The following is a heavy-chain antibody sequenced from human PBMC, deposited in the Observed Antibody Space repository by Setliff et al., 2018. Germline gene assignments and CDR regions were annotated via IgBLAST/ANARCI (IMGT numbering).Heavy chain of an antibody. CDR1: GYTFTGYY. Sequence: ASVKVSCKASGYTFTGYYMHWVRQAPGQGLEWMGWINANTVNPTYAQGFTGRFVFSLDTSVSTAYLQISSLKAGDTAVYYCARPYSSSARWYFDLWGRGTLVTVSS. V-gene: IGHV7-4-1*02. D-gene: IGHD6-6*01. CDR3: ARPYSSSARWYFDL. J-gene: IGHJ2*01. CDR2: INANTVNP.